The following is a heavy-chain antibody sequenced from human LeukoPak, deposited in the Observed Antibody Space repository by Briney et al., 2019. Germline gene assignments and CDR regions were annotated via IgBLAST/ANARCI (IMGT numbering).Heavy chain of an antibody. J-gene: IGHJ4*02. CDR2: INPNSGGT. Sequence: ASVKVSCKASGYTFTGYYMHWVRQAPGQGLEWMGWINPNSGGTNYAQKFQGRVTMTRDMSTSTVYMELSSLRSEDTAVYYCARGRRYDFWSGYLNYWGQGTLVTVSS. V-gene: IGHV1-2*02. D-gene: IGHD3-3*01. CDR3: ARGRRYDFWSGYLNY. CDR1: GYTFTGYY.